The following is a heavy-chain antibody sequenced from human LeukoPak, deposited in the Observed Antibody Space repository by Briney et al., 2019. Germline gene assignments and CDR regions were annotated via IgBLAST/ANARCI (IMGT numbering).Heavy chain of an antibody. J-gene: IGHJ4*02. D-gene: IGHD3-10*01. CDR3: ARGGGAAYYYGSESHHETFDY. CDR1: GFTVSSNY. Sequence: PGGSLRLSCAVFGFTVSSNYMSWVRQAPGKGLEWVSVIYSGGPTYYADSVKGRFTISRDNSKNTLYLQMNSLRAEDTAVYYCARGGGAAYYYGSESHHETFDYWGQGTLVTVSS. V-gene: IGHV3-53*01. CDR2: IYSGGPT.